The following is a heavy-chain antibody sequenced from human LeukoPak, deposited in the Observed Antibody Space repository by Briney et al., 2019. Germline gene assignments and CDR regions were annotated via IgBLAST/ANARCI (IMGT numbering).Heavy chain of an antibody. CDR1: GFTFRNYG. CDR2: ISGDAADI. CDR3: ARFYANEWELPH. J-gene: IGHJ4*02. V-gene: IGHV3-23*01. Sequence: GGSLRLSCAASGFTFRNYGMSWVRQAPGKGLEWVSAISGDAADIFYADSAKGRFTISRDNSKNTLYLQMNSLRAEDTAVYYCARFYANEWELPHWGQGTLVTVSS. D-gene: IGHD1-26*01.